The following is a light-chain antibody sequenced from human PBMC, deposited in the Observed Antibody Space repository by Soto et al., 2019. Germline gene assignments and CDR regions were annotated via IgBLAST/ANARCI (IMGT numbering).Light chain of an antibody. V-gene: IGKV3-20*01. CDR2: GIS. CDR1: QSVTNRY. J-gene: IGKJ3*01. Sequence: ESVLTQSPGTLSLSPGERATLSCRASQSVTNRYFAWYQQRPGQAPRLLIYGISNRATGIPDRFSGSGSGTDFTLTISSLEPEDFAVYYCQQYGSMGVTFGPGTKVDIK. CDR3: QQYGSMGVT.